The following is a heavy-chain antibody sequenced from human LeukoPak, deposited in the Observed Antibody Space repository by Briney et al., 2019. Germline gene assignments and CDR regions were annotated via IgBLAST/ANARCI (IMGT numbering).Heavy chain of an antibody. J-gene: IGHJ4*02. CDR3: ARSKQQLAVDY. CDR1: GFTFSDYY. Sequence: PGGSLRLSCAASGFTFSDYYMSWIRQAPGKGLEWLSYISSSGTYTNYADSVKGRFTISRDNAKNAVYLQINSQRAEDTALYYCARSKQQLAVDYWGQGALVTVSS. CDR2: ISSSGTYT. D-gene: IGHD6-13*01. V-gene: IGHV3-11*06.